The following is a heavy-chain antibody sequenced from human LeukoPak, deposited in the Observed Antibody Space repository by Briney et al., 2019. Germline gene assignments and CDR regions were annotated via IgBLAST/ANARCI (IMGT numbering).Heavy chain of an antibody. V-gene: IGHV3-48*01. D-gene: IGHD2-21*02. J-gene: IGHJ3*02. CDR1: GFTFSDYS. Sequence: PGGSLRLSCAASGFTFSDYSMNWVRQATGKGLEWVSYINLNSRTIDYADSVRGRFTISRDNARSSLYLQMNSLRAEDTAVYYCARDPMTLRAFDIWGQGTMVTVSS. CDR3: ARDPMTLRAFDI. CDR2: INLNSRTI.